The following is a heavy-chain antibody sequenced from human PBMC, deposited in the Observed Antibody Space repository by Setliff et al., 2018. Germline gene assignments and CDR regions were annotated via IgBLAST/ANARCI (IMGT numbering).Heavy chain of an antibody. CDR2: FDPEDGET. J-gene: IGHJ6*02. V-gene: IGHV1-24*01. D-gene: IGHD6-13*01. Sequence: ASVKVSCKVSGYTLTELSMHWVRQAPGKGLEWMGGFDPEDGETIYAQKLQGRVTMTEDTSTDTAYMELSSLRSEDTAVYYCARVQSSSWYYYYYGMDVWGQGTTVTVSS. CDR3: ARVQSSSWYYYYYGMDV. CDR1: GYTLTELS.